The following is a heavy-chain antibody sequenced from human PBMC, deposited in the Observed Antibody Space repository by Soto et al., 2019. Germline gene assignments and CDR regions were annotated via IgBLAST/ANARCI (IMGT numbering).Heavy chain of an antibody. CDR1: GGSISSYY. CDR2: IYYSGST. V-gene: IGHV4-59*01. D-gene: IGHD3-16*01. Sequence: PSVTLSLTCTVSGGSISSYYWSWIRQPPGKGLEWIGYIYYSGSTNYNPSLKSRVTISVDTSKNQFSLKLSSVTAADTAVYYCARAAYGKDYWAQGTLVTVSS. CDR3: ARAAYGKDY. J-gene: IGHJ4*02.